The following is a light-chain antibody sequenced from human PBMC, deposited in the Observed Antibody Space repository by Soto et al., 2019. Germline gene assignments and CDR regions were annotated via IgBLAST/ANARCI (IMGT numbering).Light chain of an antibody. CDR2: AAS. J-gene: IGKJ3*01. CDR1: QTISLS. Sequence: DLQMTQSPSSLSASVGDRVTITCRASQTISLSLNWYQQKPGKAPKLLIYAASTLESGVPSRFSGSGSGTDFTLSISSLQPEDFATYYCQESYSTIFTFGPGTKVD. CDR3: QESYSTIFT. V-gene: IGKV1-39*01.